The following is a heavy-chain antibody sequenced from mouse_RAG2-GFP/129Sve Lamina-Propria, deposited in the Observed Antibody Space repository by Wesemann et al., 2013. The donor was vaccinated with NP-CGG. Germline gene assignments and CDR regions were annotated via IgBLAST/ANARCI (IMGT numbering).Heavy chain of an antibody. V-gene: IGHV1-87*01. D-gene: IGHD2-1*01. J-gene: IGHJ2*01. Sequence: GNGATSYNQKFKGKATLTADKSSSTAYMQLSSLTSEDSAVYYCASYGNYGQYYFDYWGQGTTLTVSS. CDR3: SEDSAVYYCASYGNYGQYYFDY.